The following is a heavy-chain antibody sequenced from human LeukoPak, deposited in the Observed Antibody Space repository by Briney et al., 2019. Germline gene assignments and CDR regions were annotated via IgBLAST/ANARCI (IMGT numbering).Heavy chain of an antibody. J-gene: IGHJ4*02. D-gene: IGHD2-21*01. CDR2: IIPIFGTA. V-gene: IGHV1-69*06. Sequence: SVTVSCKASGGTFSNYAISWVRQAPGQGREWMGGIIPIFGTANYAQKFQGRVTMTEDTSTDTAYMELSSLRSEDTAVYYCATLRGAYCGGDCYRYYFDYWGQGTLVTVSS. CDR3: ATLRGAYCGGDCYRYYFDY. CDR1: GGTFSNYA.